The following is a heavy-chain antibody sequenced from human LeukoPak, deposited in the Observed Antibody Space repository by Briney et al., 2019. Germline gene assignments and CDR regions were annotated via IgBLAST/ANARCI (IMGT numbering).Heavy chain of an antibody. Sequence: GASVKVSCKASGGTFSSYAISWVRQAPGQGLEWMGGIIPIFGTANYAQKFQGRVTITADESTSTAYMELSSLRSEDTAVYYCASTPSYYDFWSGYSSGNWFDPWGQGTLVTVSS. D-gene: IGHD3-3*01. V-gene: IGHV1-69*13. CDR3: ASTPSYYDFWSGYSSGNWFDP. J-gene: IGHJ5*02. CDR2: IIPIFGTA. CDR1: GGTFSSYA.